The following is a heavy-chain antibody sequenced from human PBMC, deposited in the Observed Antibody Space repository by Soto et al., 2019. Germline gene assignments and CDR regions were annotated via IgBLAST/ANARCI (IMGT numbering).Heavy chain of an antibody. CDR3: ARGPSRYSSSWYFYY. CDR1: GGSFSGYY. V-gene: IGHV4-34*01. J-gene: IGHJ4*02. CDR2: INHSGST. D-gene: IGHD6-13*01. Sequence: PSETLSLTCAVYGGSFSGYYWSWIRQPPGKGLEWIGEINHSGSTNYNPSLKSRVTISVDTSKNQFSLKLSSVTAADTAVYYCARGPSRYSSSWYFYYWGQGTLVTVSS.